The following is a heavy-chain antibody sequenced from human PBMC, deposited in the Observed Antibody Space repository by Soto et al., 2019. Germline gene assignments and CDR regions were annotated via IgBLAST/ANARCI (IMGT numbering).Heavy chain of an antibody. D-gene: IGHD6-19*01. CDR2: ISYDGSNK. Sequence: PGGSLRLSCAASGFTFSSYGMHWVRQAPGKGLEWVAVISYDGSNKYYADSVKGRFTISRDNSKNTLYLQMNSLRAEDTAVYYCASGHPSIAVAGMGFDYWGQGNLVTGSS. CDR3: ASGHPSIAVAGMGFDY. CDR1: GFTFSSYG. J-gene: IGHJ4*02. V-gene: IGHV3-30*03.